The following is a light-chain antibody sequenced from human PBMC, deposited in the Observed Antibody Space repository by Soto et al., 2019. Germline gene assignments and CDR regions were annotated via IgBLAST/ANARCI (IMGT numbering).Light chain of an antibody. CDR2: DAS. Sequence: EVVMTQSPATPSVSPGERVTFSCRASQSVTTNLAWYQHKPGQSPRLLLSDASTGASGIPPSFSGSWSGTEFTLTIDRLQSADFAVYYCQQYDRWPVTFGGGTKVDSK. V-gene: IGKV3-15*01. J-gene: IGKJ4*01. CDR1: QSVTTN. CDR3: QQYDRWPVT.